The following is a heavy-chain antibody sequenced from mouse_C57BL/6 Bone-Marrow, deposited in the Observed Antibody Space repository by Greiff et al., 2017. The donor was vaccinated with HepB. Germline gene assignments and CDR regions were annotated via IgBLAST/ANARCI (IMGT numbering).Heavy chain of an antibody. CDR2: IWTGGGT. D-gene: IGHD1-1*01. V-gene: IGHV2-9-1*01. Sequence: VQVVESGPGLVAPSQSLSITCTVSGFSLTSYAISWVRQPPGKGLEWLGVIWTGGGTNYNSALKSRLSISKDNSKSQVFLKMNSLQTDDTARYYCARSSYYYGSISYWYFDVWGTGTTVTVSS. CDR3: ARSSYYYGSISYWYFDV. J-gene: IGHJ1*03. CDR1: GFSLTSYA.